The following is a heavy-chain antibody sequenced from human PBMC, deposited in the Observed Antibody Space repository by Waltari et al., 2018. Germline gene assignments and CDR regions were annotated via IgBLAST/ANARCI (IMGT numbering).Heavy chain of an antibody. Sequence: QVQLVQSGAEVKKPGSSVKVSCKASGVTFSSYAISWVRQAPGQGLEWMGKIIPSLGIANYAQKCQGRVTITADKSTSTAYMELSSLRSEDAAVYYCASSSSWYDFDYWGQGTLVTVSS. J-gene: IGHJ4*02. D-gene: IGHD6-13*01. V-gene: IGHV1-69*04. CDR1: GVTFSSYA. CDR3: ASSSSWYDFDY. CDR2: IIPSLGIA.